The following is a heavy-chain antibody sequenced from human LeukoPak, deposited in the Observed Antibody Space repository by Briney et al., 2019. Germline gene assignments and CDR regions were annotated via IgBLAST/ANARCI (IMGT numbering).Heavy chain of an antibody. Sequence: GASVKVSCTASGYNFTSYTISWVRQAPGQGLEWMGWISAYNGNTNYGQKLQGRVTMTTDTSTSTAYMELRSLRPDDTAVYYCARDEGAPIAAVNVCGRGTMVTVSS. D-gene: IGHD6-13*01. CDR1: GYNFTSYT. CDR2: ISAYNGNT. CDR3: ARDEGAPIAAVNV. V-gene: IGHV1-18*01. J-gene: IGHJ3*01.